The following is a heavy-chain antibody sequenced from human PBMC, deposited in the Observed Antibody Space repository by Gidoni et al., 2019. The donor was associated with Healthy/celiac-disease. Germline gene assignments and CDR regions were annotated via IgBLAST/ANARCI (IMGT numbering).Heavy chain of an antibody. J-gene: IGHJ3*02. CDR1: GFTFGDYA. D-gene: IGHD6-13*01. V-gene: IGHV3-49*03. Sequence: EVQLVESGGGLVQPGRSLRLSCTASGFTFGDYAMSWFRQAPGKGLEWVGFIRSKAYGGTTEYAASVKGRFTISREDSKSIAYLQMNSLKTEDTAVYYCTRDSSSWYLIDAFDIWGQGTMVTVSS. CDR2: IRSKAYGGTT. CDR3: TRDSSSWYLIDAFDI.